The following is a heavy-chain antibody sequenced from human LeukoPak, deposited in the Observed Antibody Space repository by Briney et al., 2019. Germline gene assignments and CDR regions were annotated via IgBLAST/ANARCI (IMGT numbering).Heavy chain of an antibody. J-gene: IGHJ4*02. CDR3: ARRIYSGYDYYDY. Sequence: SETLSLTCTVSGGSISSYYWSWIRQPPGKGLEWIGYIYYSGSTNYNPSLKSRVTISVDTSKNQFSLKLSSVTAADTAVYYCARRIYSGYDYYDYWGQGTLVTVSP. CDR1: GGSISSYY. V-gene: IGHV4-59*08. D-gene: IGHD5-12*01. CDR2: IYYSGST.